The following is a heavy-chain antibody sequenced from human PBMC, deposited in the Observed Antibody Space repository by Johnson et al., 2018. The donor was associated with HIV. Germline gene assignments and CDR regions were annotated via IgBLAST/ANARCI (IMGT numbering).Heavy chain of an antibody. V-gene: IGHV3-11*04. CDR3: ATRDPTYRPGVFGI. J-gene: IGHJ3*02. Sequence: QEQLVESGGGLVKTGGSQRLSCAASGFTFSDYYMSWVRQAPGKGLAWISYISSSGSTIYYADSVKGRFTISRDNAKKSIYLQVNSLRAEDTAVYYCATRDPTYRPGVFGIWGQGTMVTVSS. CDR1: GFTFSDYY. CDR2: ISSSGSTI. D-gene: IGHD1-14*01.